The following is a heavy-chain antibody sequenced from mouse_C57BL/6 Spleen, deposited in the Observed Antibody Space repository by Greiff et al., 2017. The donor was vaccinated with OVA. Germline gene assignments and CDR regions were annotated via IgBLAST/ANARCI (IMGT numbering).Heavy chain of an antibody. CDR2: IDPSDSYT. V-gene: IGHV1-59*01. CDR1: GYTFTSYW. CDR3: ARPYYYGSSYEDY. J-gene: IGHJ2*01. D-gene: IGHD1-1*01. Sequence: QVQLQQPGAELVRPGTSVKLSCKASGYTFTSYWMHWVKQRPGQGLEWIGVIDPSDSYTNYNQKFKGKATLTVDTSSSTAYMQLSSLTSEDSAVYYCARPYYYGSSYEDYWGQGTTLTVSS.